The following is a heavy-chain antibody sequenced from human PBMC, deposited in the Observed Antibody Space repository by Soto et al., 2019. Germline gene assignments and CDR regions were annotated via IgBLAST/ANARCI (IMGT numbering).Heavy chain of an antibody. Sequence: SETLSLTCTVSGGSISSRDSYWGWIRQPPGKGLEWIGSFHYSGSTYYNPSLKSRGTISVDTSKNQLSLRVTSVTAADTAVYYCWRGFGRSHFDYWGQGTLVTVSS. V-gene: IGHV4-39*01. CDR1: GGSISSRDSY. CDR2: FHYSGST. D-gene: IGHD3-16*01. CDR3: WRGFGRSHFDY. J-gene: IGHJ4*02.